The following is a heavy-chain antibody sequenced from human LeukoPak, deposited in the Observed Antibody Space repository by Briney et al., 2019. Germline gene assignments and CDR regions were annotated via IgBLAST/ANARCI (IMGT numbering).Heavy chain of an antibody. D-gene: IGHD6-13*01. CDR3: ARDRWRGHIAAGAFDI. CDR1: GFTFSSYS. J-gene: IGHJ3*02. CDR2: ISSSSSYI. V-gene: IGHV3-21*01. Sequence: KSGGSLRLSCAASGFTFSSYSMNWVRQAPGKGLEWVSSISSSSSYIYYADSVKGRFTISRDNAKNSLYLQMNSLRAEDTAVYYCARDRWRGHIAAGAFDIWGQGTMVTVSS.